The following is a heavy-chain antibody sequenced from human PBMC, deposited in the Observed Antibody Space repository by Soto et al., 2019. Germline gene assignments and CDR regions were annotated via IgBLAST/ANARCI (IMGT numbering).Heavy chain of an antibody. D-gene: IGHD3-22*01. Sequence: QVQLVQSGAEVKKPGASVKVSCKASGYTFTSYAMHWVRQAPGQRLEWMGWINAGNGNTKYSQKFQGRGTITRDTSASTAYMELSSLRSEDTAVYYCARGGGDSSGYYRYYGMDVWGQGTTVTVSS. CDR2: INAGNGNT. CDR1: GYTFTSYA. V-gene: IGHV1-3*01. CDR3: ARGGGDSSGYYRYYGMDV. J-gene: IGHJ6*02.